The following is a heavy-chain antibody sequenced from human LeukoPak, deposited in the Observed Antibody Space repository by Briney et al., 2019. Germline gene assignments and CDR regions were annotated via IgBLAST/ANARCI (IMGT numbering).Heavy chain of an antibody. CDR1: GFNFSTYV. D-gene: IGHD5-18*01. J-gene: IGHJ4*02. CDR2: IWYDGSSK. CDR3: ARDRVGPGYSFDY. V-gene: IGHV3-33*01. Sequence: GGSLRLSCAASGFNFSTYVMHWVRQAPGKGLEWVAVIWYDGSSKYYADSVKGRFTISRDNSKNTLYLQMNSLRAEDTAVYYCARDRVGPGYSFDYWGQGTLVTVSS.